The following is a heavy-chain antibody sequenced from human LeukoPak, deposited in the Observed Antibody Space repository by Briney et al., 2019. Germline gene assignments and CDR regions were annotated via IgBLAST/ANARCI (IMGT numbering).Heavy chain of an antibody. CDR2: ISSSGSTI. CDR3: AKDNAMIVVVITTPNFDY. Sequence: GGSLRLSCAASGFTFSDYYMSWIRQAPGKGLEWVSYISSSGSTIYYADSVKGRFTISRDNAKNSLYLQMNSLRAEDTAVYYCAKDNAMIVVVITTPNFDYWGQGTLVTVSS. J-gene: IGHJ4*02. CDR1: GFTFSDYY. D-gene: IGHD3-22*01. V-gene: IGHV3-11*01.